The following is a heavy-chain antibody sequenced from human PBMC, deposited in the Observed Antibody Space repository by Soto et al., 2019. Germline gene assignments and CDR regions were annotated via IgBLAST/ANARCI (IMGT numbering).Heavy chain of an antibody. CDR2: IYYSGST. V-gene: IGHV4-31*03. CDR1: GGSISSGGYY. D-gene: IGHD5-18*01. J-gene: IGHJ5*02. CDR3: ERATQRNWFDP. Sequence: SETLSLTCTVSGGSISSGGYYWSWIRQHPGKGLEWIGYIYYSGSTYYNPSLKSRVTISVDTSKNQFSLKLSSVTAADTAVYYCERATQRNWFDPWGQGTMVTVYS.